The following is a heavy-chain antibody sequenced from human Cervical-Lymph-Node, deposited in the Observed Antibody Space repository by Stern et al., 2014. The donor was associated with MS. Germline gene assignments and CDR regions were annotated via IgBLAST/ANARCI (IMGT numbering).Heavy chain of an antibody. V-gene: IGHV3-30*14. CDR2: ISYDGRDK. J-gene: IGHJ6*02. D-gene: IGHD4-17*01. Sequence: VQLVESGGGVVQPGTSLRLSCAASGFTFSTNAMHWVRQAPGKGLEWVAVISYDGRDKNYADSVKGRFTISRDNSQNTLFLQVNGLRGEDTALYYCAREGPYGDRSTYSYFGVDVWGQGTTGTVS. CDR1: GFTFSTNA. CDR3: AREGPYGDRSTYSYFGVDV.